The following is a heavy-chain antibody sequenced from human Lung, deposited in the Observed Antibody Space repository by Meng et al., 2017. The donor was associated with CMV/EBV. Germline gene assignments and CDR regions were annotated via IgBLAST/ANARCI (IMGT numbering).Heavy chain of an antibody. J-gene: IGHJ6*02. CDR2: INHSGST. Sequence: SETLSLXCAVYGGSFSGYYWSWIRQPPGTGLEWIGEINHSGSTNYNPSLKSRVTISVDTSKNQFSLKLSSVTAADTAVYYCARSYSYGWGPYDYYYGMDVWGQGXTVTVSS. CDR1: GGSFSGYY. V-gene: IGHV4-34*01. D-gene: IGHD5-18*01. CDR3: ARSYSYGWGPYDYYYGMDV.